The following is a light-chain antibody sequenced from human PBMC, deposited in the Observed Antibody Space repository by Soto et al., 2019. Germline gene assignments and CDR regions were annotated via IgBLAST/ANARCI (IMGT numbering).Light chain of an antibody. Sequence: QLVLTQSPSASASLGASVKLTCSQSSGDSSYAIAWHQQHPEKGPRYLMKLNSAGSHSKGDGIPDRFSGSSSGAERYLTISSLQSEDEADYYCQTWGTGIQVFGGGTKLTVL. V-gene: IGLV4-69*01. CDR2: LNSAGSH. J-gene: IGLJ2*01. CDR1: SGDSSYA. CDR3: QTWGTGIQV.